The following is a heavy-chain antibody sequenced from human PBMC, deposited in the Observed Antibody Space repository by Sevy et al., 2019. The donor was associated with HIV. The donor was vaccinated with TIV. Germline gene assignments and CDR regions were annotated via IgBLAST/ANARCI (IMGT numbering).Heavy chain of an antibody. CDR1: GFTFSSYA. J-gene: IGHJ4*02. D-gene: IGHD3-22*01. Sequence: GESLKISCAASGFTFSSYAMSWVRQAPGKGLEWVSAISGSGGSTYYADSVKGRFTISRDNSKNTLYLQMNSLRAEDTAVYYCAKDNEDYYDSSGYSSYYFDYWGQGTLVTVSS. CDR2: ISGSGGST. V-gene: IGHV3-23*01. CDR3: AKDNEDYYDSSGYSSYYFDY.